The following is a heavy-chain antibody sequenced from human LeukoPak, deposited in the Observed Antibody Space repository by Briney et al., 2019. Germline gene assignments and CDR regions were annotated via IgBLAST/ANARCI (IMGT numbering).Heavy chain of an antibody. V-gene: IGHV4-61*02. J-gene: IGHJ6*03. CDR3: ARDYEDIVVVPAAYYYYYYYMDV. CDR1: GGSISSGNYC. Sequence: SETLSLTCTVSGGSISSGNYCWSWIRLPAGKGLEWIGRIYTSGSTNYNPSLKSRVTMSVDTSKNQFSLKLSSVTAADTAVYYCARDYEDIVVVPAAYYYYYYYMDVWGKGTTVTVSS. D-gene: IGHD2-2*01. CDR2: IYTSGST.